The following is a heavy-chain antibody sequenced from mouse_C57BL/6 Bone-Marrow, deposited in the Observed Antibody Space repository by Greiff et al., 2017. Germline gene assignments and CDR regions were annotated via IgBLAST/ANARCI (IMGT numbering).Heavy chain of an antibody. V-gene: IGHV1-9*01. CDR3: ARSGLRRFAY. CDR2: ICPRSGNT. D-gene: IGHD1-1*01. CDR1: GYTFTGYW. J-gene: IGHJ3*01. Sequence: QVQLQQSGAELMKPGASVKLSCKATGYTFTGYWIEWVKQRPGHGLEWIGEICPRSGNTYYNEKFKGKATLTAEKSSSTAYMELRSLTSEDSAVYFCARSGLRRFAYWGQGTLVNVSA.